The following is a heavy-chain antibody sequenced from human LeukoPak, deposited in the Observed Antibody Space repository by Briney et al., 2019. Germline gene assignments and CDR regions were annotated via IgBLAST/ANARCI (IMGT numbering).Heavy chain of an antibody. D-gene: IGHD6-13*01. CDR1: GGSFSGYY. CDR3: ARGSETAAGTRVGDLDY. CDR2: INHSGST. J-gene: IGHJ4*02. V-gene: IGHV4-34*01. Sequence: SETLSLTCAVYGGSFSGYYWSWIRQPPGKGLEWIGEINHSGSTNYNPSLKSRVTISVDTSKNQFSLKLSSVTATDTAVYYCARGSETAAGTRVGDLDYWGQGTLVTVSS.